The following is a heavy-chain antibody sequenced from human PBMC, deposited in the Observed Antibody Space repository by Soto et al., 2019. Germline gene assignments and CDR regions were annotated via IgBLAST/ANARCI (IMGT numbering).Heavy chain of an antibody. D-gene: IGHD6-6*01. CDR1: GYTFTGYY. CDR3: ARDLSIAALVYYGMDV. J-gene: IGHJ6*02. CDR2: INPNSGGT. Sequence: GASVKVSCKASGYTFTGYYMHWVRQAPGQGLEWMGWINPNSGGTNYAQKFQGWVTMTRDTSISTVCMGLSRLRSDDTAVYYCARDLSIAALVYYGMDVWGQGTTVTVSS. V-gene: IGHV1-2*04.